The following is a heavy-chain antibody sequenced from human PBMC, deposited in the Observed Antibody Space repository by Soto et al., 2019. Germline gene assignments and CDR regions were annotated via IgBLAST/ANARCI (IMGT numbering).Heavy chain of an antibody. Sequence: EVQLVESGGGLVKPGGSLRLSCAASGFTFSSYSMNWVRQAPGKGLEWVSSISSSSSYIYYADSVKGRFTISRDNAKNSLYLQMNSLRAEDTAVYYCEGFGELLGHYYGMDVWGQGTTVTVSS. V-gene: IGHV3-21*01. CDR2: ISSSSSYI. CDR3: EGFGELLGHYYGMDV. D-gene: IGHD3-10*01. J-gene: IGHJ6*02. CDR1: GFTFSSYS.